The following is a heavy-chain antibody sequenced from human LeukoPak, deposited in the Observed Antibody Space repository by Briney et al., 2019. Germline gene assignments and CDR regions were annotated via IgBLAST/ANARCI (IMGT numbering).Heavy chain of an antibody. CDR2: ISGSGGST. D-gene: IGHD3-16*01. CDR3: APPPIMITFGGVDY. CDR1: GFTFSSYA. J-gene: IGHJ4*02. V-gene: IGHV3-23*01. Sequence: GGSLRLSCAPSGFTFSSYAMSWVRQAPGKGLEWVSAISGSGGSTYYADSVKGRFTISRDNSKNTLYLQMNSLRAEDTAVYYCAPPPIMITFGGVDYWGQGTLVTVSS.